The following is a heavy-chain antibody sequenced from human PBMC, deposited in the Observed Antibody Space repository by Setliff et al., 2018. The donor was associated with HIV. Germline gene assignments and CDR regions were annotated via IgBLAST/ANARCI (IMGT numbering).Heavy chain of an antibody. CDR3: ATFYDSGSFTSFDH. CDR2: FVPEDGEK. J-gene: IGHJ4*02. Sequence: ASVKVSCKASGYTPTELSMHWVRQAPGKGLEWMGGFVPEDGEKIYAKNFQGRVTMTEETSTGTAYMELSSLTSDDTAVYYCATFYDSGSFTSFDHWGQGTRVTVSS. V-gene: IGHV1-24*01. CDR1: GYTPTELS. D-gene: IGHD3-10*01.